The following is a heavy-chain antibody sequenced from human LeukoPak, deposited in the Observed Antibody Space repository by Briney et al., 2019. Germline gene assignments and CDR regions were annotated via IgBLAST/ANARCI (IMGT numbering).Heavy chain of an antibody. D-gene: IGHD3-3*01. J-gene: IGHJ4*02. CDR2: ISGSGEST. V-gene: IGHV3-23*01. CDR1: GFTFSTYA. CDR3: AKDAKRNYDFWDRFDY. Sequence: QPGGSLRLSCAASGFTFSTYAMSWVRRAPGKGLEWVSAISGSGESTYYAGSVKGRFTISRDNSKNTLYLQMNSLRAEDTALYYCAKDAKRNYDFWDRFDYWGQGTLVTVSS.